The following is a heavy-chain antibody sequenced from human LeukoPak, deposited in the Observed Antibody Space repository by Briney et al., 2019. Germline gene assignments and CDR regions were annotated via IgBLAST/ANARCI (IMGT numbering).Heavy chain of an antibody. CDR2: ISSSSSYI. Sequence: PGGSLRLSCAASGFTFSSFGMNWVRQAPGKGLEWVSSISSSSSYIYYADSMKGRFTISRDNAKTSLYLQMNSLRAEDTAVYYCARARLLAYCGGDCYSGFDYWGQGTLVTVSS. J-gene: IGHJ4*02. CDR1: GFTFSSFG. V-gene: IGHV3-21*01. D-gene: IGHD2-21*02. CDR3: ARARLLAYCGGDCYSGFDY.